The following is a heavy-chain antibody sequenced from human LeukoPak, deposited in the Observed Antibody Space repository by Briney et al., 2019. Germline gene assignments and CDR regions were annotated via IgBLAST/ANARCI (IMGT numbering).Heavy chain of an antibody. V-gene: IGHV3-48*01. D-gene: IGHD2/OR15-2a*01. CDR3: AREENSLPAFDI. Sequence: GGSLRLSCAASGLTFSSYSMNWVRQAPGKGLEWVSYISSSSNVIYYADSVKGRFTISRDNSKNTLYLQMNSLRAEDTAVYYCAREENSLPAFDIWGQGTMVTVSS. CDR1: GLTFSSYS. J-gene: IGHJ3*02. CDR2: ISSSSNVI.